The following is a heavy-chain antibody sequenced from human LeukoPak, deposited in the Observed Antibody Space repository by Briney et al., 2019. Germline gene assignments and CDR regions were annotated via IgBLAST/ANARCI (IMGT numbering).Heavy chain of an antibody. CDR3: ARDEGMSGPFDY. D-gene: IGHD3-10*01. CDR1: GGPISSYD. Sequence: PSETLSLTCTVSGGPISSYDWSWIRQPPGKGLEWIGYIYYSGSTNYNPSLKSRVTIPVDTSKNQFSLKLSSVTAADTAVYYCARDEGMSGPFDYWGQGTLVTVSS. J-gene: IGHJ4*02. V-gene: IGHV4-59*01. CDR2: IYYSGST.